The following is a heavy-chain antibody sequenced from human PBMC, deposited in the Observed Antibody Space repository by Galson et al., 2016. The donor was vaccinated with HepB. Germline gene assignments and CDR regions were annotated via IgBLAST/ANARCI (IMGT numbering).Heavy chain of an antibody. J-gene: IGHJ5*02. CDR3: AKRITIFGGVTVAWFDP. Sequence: SGDSISTNNWWSWVRQPPGKGLGWIGEIYHSGITHYNPSLKSRVTISVDKSKNQFSLSLTSVTAADTAVYYCAKRITIFGGVTVAWFDPWGQGTLVTVSS. CDR1: GDSISTNNW. V-gene: IGHV4-4*02. CDR2: IYHSGIT. D-gene: IGHD3-3*01.